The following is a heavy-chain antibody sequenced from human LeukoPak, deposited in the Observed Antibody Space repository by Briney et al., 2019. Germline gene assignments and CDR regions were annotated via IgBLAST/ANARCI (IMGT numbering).Heavy chain of an antibody. CDR1: GGSISNSRYY. CDR3: ARHREGVLDI. CDR2: AYYSGST. J-gene: IGHJ3*02. V-gene: IGHV4-39*01. D-gene: IGHD1-26*01. Sequence: PSETLSLTCTVSGGSISNSRYYWGWVRQPPGRGLEWIVGAYYSGSTYYNASLKSRVTIFVDTSKNQYSLKLSSVTAADTAVYYCARHREGVLDIWGQGTMVTVSS.